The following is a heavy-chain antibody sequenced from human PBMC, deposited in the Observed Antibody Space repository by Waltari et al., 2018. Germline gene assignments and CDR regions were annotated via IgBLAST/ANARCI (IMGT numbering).Heavy chain of an antibody. CDR1: GDSMNNYY. J-gene: IGHJ4*02. Sequence: QVQLLESGPGLVRPSETLSLTCTVAGDSMNNYYWHWIRQSAGKGLEWIGRIYSTGSTNYNPSLKSRVTMSMDTSENQFSLKLTSVTAADTAVYFCARNYYYDYWGQGILVTVSS. CDR3: ARNYYYDY. CDR2: IYSTGST. V-gene: IGHV4-4*07.